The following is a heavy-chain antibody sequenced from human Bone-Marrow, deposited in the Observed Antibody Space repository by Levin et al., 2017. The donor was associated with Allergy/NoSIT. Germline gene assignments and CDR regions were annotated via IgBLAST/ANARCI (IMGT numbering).Heavy chain of an antibody. CDR2: INHSGST. Sequence: SQTLSLTCAVYGGSFSGSYWSWIRQPPGKGLEWIGEINHSGSTNYNPSLKSRVTISVDTSKNQFSLKLSSVTAADTAVYYCACRIAAAGTENWFDPWGQGTLVTVSS. V-gene: IGHV4-34*01. D-gene: IGHD6-13*01. J-gene: IGHJ5*02. CDR1: GGSFSGSY. CDR3: ACRIAAAGTENWFDP.